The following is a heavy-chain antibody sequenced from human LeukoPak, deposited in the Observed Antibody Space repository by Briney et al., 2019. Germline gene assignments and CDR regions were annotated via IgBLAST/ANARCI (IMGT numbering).Heavy chain of an antibody. D-gene: IGHD2-15*01. V-gene: IGHV4-34*01. Sequence: SETLSLTCTVSGGSISSYYWSWIRQPPGKGLEWIGEINHSGSTNYNPSLKSRVTISVDTSKNQFSLKLSSVTAADTAVYYCARGQIDCSGGSCNAHYYYYGMDVWGQGTTVTVSS. CDR3: ARGQIDCSGGSCNAHYYYYGMDV. CDR1: GGSISSYY. CDR2: INHSGST. J-gene: IGHJ6*02.